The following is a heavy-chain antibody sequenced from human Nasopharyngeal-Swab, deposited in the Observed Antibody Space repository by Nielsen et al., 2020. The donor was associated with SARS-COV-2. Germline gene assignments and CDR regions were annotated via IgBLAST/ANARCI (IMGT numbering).Heavy chain of an antibody. J-gene: IGHJ5*02. CDR3: ARPLSRDSTWTTEANWFDP. CDR2: ITGNGDTT. V-gene: IGHV3-23*01. D-gene: IGHD6-13*01. CDR1: GFTFSSYS. Sequence: GESLKISCAASGFTFSSYSMSWLRRAPGKGLEWVSTITGNGDTTYYADSVKGRFTISRDNSENTVYLQMNSLRAEDTALYHCARPLSRDSTWTTEANWFDPWGQGTLVTVSS.